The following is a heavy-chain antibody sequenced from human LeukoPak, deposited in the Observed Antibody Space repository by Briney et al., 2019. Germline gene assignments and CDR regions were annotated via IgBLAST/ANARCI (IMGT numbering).Heavy chain of an antibody. CDR3: ARAQKLLWFGELSSD. V-gene: IGHV4-39*07. CDR2: IYYSGST. CDR1: GGSISSSSYY. J-gene: IGHJ4*02. D-gene: IGHD3-10*01. Sequence: SETLSLTCIVSGGSISSSSYYWGWIRQPPGKGLEWIGSIYYSGSTYYNPSLKSRVTISVDTSKNQFSLKLSSVTAADTAVYYCARAQKLLWFGELSSDWGQGTLVTVSS.